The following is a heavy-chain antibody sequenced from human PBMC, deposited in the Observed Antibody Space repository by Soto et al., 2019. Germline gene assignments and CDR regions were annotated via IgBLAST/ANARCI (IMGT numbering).Heavy chain of an antibody. D-gene: IGHD5-12*01. J-gene: IGHJ5*02. CDR1: GFTFSNYA. V-gene: IGHV3-23*01. CDR3: AKGANDGYNHWFDP. Sequence: PXESLRLSCSASGFTFSNYAMSWVRQAAGKGLEWVSTISNTGDNTYYADSVKGRFTISRDNSKNTLYLQMNSLGADDTAVYYCAKGANDGYNHWFDPWGQGTLVTVSS. CDR2: ISNTGDNT.